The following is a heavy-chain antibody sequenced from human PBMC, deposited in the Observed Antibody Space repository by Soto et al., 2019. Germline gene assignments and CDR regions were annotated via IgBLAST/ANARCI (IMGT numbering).Heavy chain of an antibody. J-gene: IGHJ5*02. CDR2: IYHSGST. CDR3: ARELSITGTTSWFDP. D-gene: IGHD1-7*01. V-gene: IGHV4-30-2*05. CDR1: GGSISSGGYS. Sequence: PSETLSLTCAVSGGSISSGGYSWSWIRQPPGKGLEWIGYIYHSGSTYYNPSLKSRVTISVDTSKNQFSLKLSSVTAADTAVYYCARELSITGTTSWFDPWGQGTLVT.